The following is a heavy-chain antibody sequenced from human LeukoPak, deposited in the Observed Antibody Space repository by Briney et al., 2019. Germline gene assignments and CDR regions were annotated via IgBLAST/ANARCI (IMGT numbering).Heavy chain of an antibody. J-gene: IGHJ4*02. Sequence: GGSLRLSCAASGFTFSSYAMSWVRQAPGKGLEWVSAISGSGGSTYYADSVKGRFTISRDNSKNTLYLQMNSLRAEDTAAYYCAKGHYDFWSGLAYFDYWGQGTLVTVSS. D-gene: IGHD3-3*01. CDR1: GFTFSSYA. V-gene: IGHV3-23*01. CDR3: AKGHYDFWSGLAYFDY. CDR2: ISGSGGST.